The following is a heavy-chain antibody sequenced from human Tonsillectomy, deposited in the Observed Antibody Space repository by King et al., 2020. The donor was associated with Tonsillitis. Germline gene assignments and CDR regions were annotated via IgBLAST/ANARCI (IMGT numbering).Heavy chain of an antibody. V-gene: IGHV3-48*04. D-gene: IGHD6-6*01. Sequence: VQLVESGGGLVQPGGSLRLSCAASGFTFSSYSMNWVRQAPGKGLEWVSYISSSSSTIYYSDSVKGRFTISRDNAKNSLYLQMNSLRAEDTAVYYCARAHYRGSSDYWGQGTLVTVSS. J-gene: IGHJ4*02. CDR1: GFTFSSYS. CDR3: ARAHYRGSSDY. CDR2: ISSSSSTI.